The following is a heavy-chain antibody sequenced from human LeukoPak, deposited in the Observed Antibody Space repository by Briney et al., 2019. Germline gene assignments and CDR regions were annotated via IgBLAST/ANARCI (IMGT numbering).Heavy chain of an antibody. J-gene: IGHJ4*02. Sequence: PSETLSLTCAVSGGSISSGGYSWGWIRQPPGKGLEWIGYIYHSGSTYYNPSLKSRVTISVDKSKNQFSLKLNSVTAADTAVYYCARIAYSYGTAFDYWGQGTLVTVSS. D-gene: IGHD5-18*01. V-gene: IGHV4-30-2*01. CDR1: GGSISSGGYS. CDR3: ARIAYSYGTAFDY. CDR2: IYHSGST.